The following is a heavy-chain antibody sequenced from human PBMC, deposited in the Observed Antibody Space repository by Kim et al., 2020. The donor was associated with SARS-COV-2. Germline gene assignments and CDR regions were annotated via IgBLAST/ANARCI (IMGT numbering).Heavy chain of an antibody. J-gene: IGHJ6*02. V-gene: IGHV4-34*01. Sequence: SETLSLTCAVYGGSFSGYYWSWIRQPPGKGLEWIGEINHSGSTNYNPSLKSRVTISVDTSKNQFSLKLSSVTAADTAVYYCARDRPLNYDYVWGSIVSPEGMDVWGQGTTVTVSS. CDR3: ARDRPLNYDYVWGSIVSPEGMDV. D-gene: IGHD3-16*01. CDR2: INHSGST. CDR1: GGSFSGYY.